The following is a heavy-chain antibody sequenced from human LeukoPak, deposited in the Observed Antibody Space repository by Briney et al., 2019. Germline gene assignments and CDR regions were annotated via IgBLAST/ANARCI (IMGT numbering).Heavy chain of an antibody. Sequence: ASVKVSCKASGYTFTGYYMHWVRQAPGQGLEWMGWINPSSGGTNYAQKFQGRVTMTRDTSISTAYMELSRLRSDDTAVYYCATSRDGYNFHYFDYWGQGTLVTVSS. V-gene: IGHV1-2*02. J-gene: IGHJ4*02. CDR3: ATSRDGYNFHYFDY. CDR1: GYTFTGYY. CDR2: INPSSGGT. D-gene: IGHD5-24*01.